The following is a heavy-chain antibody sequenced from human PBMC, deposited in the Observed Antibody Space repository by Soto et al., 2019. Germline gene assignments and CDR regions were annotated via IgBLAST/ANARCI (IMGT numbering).Heavy chain of an antibody. D-gene: IGHD6-13*01. V-gene: IGHV4-30-4*01. J-gene: IGHJ4*02. CDR1: GGSIRSSDYY. CDR3: ARVIITATGTSGFDS. Sequence: QVQLQESGPGLVKPSQTLSLTCTVSGGSIRSSDYYWSWIRQPPGKGLEWIGYVYYSESAYYNPSLQSRRFISIDTSKNQFSLTRSSVTAADTAVYYCARVIITATGTSGFDSWGQGTLVTVSS. CDR2: VYYSESA.